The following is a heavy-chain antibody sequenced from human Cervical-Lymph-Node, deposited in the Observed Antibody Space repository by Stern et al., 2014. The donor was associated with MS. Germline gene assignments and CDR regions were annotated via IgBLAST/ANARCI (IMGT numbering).Heavy chain of an antibody. D-gene: IGHD3-10*01. CDR1: GYTFSSYG. Sequence: DQLVESGAEVKKPGASVKVSCKTSGYTFSSYGITWVRQAPGQGLEWMGWISGYNGNTNFAQRLQDRVTMTTDTSTSTAYMELRSLRYDDTAIYYCARDPGGYYYGMDVWGQGTTVTVSS. CDR3: ARDPGGYYYGMDV. V-gene: IGHV1-18*01. CDR2: ISGYNGNT. J-gene: IGHJ6*02.